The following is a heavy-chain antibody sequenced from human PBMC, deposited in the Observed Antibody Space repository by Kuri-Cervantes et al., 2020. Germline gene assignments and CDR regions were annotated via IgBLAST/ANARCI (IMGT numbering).Heavy chain of an antibody. Sequence: GGSLRLSCAASGFNFSSYGMHWVRQAPDKGLEWVAFIHYDGINKYYVDSVKGRFTISRDNSKNTLYLQMNSLRAEDTAVYYCAKPPSLWGQGTLVTVSS. CDR2: IHYDGINK. CDR3: AKPPSL. J-gene: IGHJ4*02. CDR1: GFNFSSYG. V-gene: IGHV3-30*02.